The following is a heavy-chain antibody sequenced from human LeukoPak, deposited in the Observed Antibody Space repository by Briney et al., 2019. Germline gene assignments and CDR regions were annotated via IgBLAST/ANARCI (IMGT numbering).Heavy chain of an antibody. CDR3: ARHSIGGIYGDKPSWFDP. CDR1: GDAITSDKYY. D-gene: IGHD4-23*01. CDR2: IYYSGST. Sequence: SETLSLTCTVSGDAITSDKYYWGWIRQPPGKGLEWIGSIYYSGSTYYNPSLKSRVTISVDTSKNQFSLKLSSVTAADTAVYYCARHSIGGIYGDKPSWFDPWGQGTLVTVSS. V-gene: IGHV4-39*01. J-gene: IGHJ5*02.